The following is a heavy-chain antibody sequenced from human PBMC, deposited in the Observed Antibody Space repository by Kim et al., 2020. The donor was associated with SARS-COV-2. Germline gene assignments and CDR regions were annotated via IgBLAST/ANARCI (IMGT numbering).Heavy chain of an antibody. D-gene: IGHD3-10*01. V-gene: IGHV3-23*01. CDR3: AKDALVRGVIPDAFDI. J-gene: IGHJ3*02. Sequence: SLKGQFNISRYHSKNTLYLQMNSLRAEHTAVYYCAKDALVRGVIPDAFDIWGQGTMVTVSS.